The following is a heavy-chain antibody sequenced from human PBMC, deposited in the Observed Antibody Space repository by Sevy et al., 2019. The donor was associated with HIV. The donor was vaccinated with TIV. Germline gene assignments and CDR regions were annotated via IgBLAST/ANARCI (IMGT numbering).Heavy chain of an antibody. D-gene: IGHD6-13*01. CDR2: TRNKADGYTT. Sequence: GGSLRLSCVASGFTFSDHYMEWVRQAPGKGLEWVGRTRNKADGYTTEYAAPVKGRFTISRDESKNSLYVQMNSLKAEDTAMYYCATHAGIAAAGRVFDYWGQGTLVTVSS. J-gene: IGHJ4*02. CDR1: GFTFSDHY. V-gene: IGHV3-72*01. CDR3: ATHAGIAAAGRVFDY.